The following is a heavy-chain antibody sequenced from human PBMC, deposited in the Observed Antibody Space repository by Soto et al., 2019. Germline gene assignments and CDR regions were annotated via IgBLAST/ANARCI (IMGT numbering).Heavy chain of an antibody. J-gene: IGHJ5*02. Sequence: EVQLLESGGGLVQPGGSLRLSCAASGFTFSSYAMSWVRQAPGKGLEWVSAISGSGGSTYYADSVKGRFTISRDNSKNTLYLQMNSLRAEDTAVYYCAYTRETTPTPKYNWFDPWGQGTLVTVSS. CDR3: AYTRETTPTPKYNWFDP. V-gene: IGHV3-23*01. CDR2: ISGSGGST. D-gene: IGHD1-7*01. CDR1: GFTFSSYA.